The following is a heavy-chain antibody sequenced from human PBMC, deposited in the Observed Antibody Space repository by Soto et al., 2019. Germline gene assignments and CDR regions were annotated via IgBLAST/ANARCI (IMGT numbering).Heavy chain of an antibody. Sequence: SETLSLTCAVYGGSFSGYYWSWIRQPPGKGLEWIGEINHSGSTNYNPSLKSRVTISVDTSKNQFSLKLSSVTAADTAVYYCARATSITMIVVVTGPNYGMDVWRQGTTVTVSS. CDR2: INHSGST. CDR1: GGSFSGYY. CDR3: ARATSITMIVVVTGPNYGMDV. V-gene: IGHV4-34*01. D-gene: IGHD3-22*01. J-gene: IGHJ6*02.